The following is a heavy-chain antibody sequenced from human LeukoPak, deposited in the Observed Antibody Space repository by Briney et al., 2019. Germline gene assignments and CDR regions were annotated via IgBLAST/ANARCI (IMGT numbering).Heavy chain of an antibody. CDR1: AFTFSTYA. CDR2: ISGGAGST. D-gene: IGHD3-3*01. CDR3: VKDKYNFWSGSNYYYMDV. Sequence: GGSLRLSCAASAFTFSTYAMSWVRQAPGKGLECVSVISGGAGSTYYADSVKGRFTISRDNSKNTLYLQMNSLRAEDTAVYYCVKDKYNFWSGSNYYYMDVWGKGTTVTVSS. J-gene: IGHJ6*03. V-gene: IGHV3-23*01.